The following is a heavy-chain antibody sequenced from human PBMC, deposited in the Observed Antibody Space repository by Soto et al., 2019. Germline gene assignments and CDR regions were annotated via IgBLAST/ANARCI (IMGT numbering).Heavy chain of an antibody. CDR1: GYTFTSYD. V-gene: IGHV1-8*01. J-gene: IGHJ5*02. CDR2: MSSNSGNT. CDR3: ARGRYDSSGSNWFDP. D-gene: IGHD3-22*01. Sequence: GASVKVSCKASGYTFTSYDINWVRQATGQGFEWMGWMSSNSGNTGYAQKFQGRVTMTRNTSISTAYMELSSLRSEDTAVYYCARGRYDSSGSNWFDPWGQGTLVTVSS.